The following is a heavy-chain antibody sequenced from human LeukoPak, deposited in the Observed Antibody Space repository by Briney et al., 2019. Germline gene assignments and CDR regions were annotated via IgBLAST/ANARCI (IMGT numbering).Heavy chain of an antibody. CDR3: ARGRLFDYFDY. Sequence: SETLSLTCTVSGGSISSYYWSWIRQPPGKGLEWIGYIYYSGSTNYNPSLKSRVTISVDTSKNQFSLKLSSVTAADTAVYYCARGRLFDYFDYWGQGTLVTVSS. V-gene: IGHV4-59*12. CDR1: GGSISSYY. CDR2: IYYSGST. D-gene: IGHD3-10*02. J-gene: IGHJ4*02.